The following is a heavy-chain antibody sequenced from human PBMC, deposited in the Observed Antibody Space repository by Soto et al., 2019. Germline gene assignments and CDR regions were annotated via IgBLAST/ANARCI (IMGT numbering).Heavy chain of an antibody. V-gene: IGHV1-18*01. CDR3: ARDLLYSSRSTVRVDI. CDR1: GYTFTNYG. Sequence: QVQLVQSGTEVKKPGASVKVSCKASGYTFTNYGISWVRQAPGQGLEWLAWINTYNGHTNYAQKLQGRVTLTTDTSTRTAYMELRSLRSDDTAVYSCARDLLYSSRSTVRVDIWCQGTMVTVSS. D-gene: IGHD6-13*01. CDR2: INTYNGHT. J-gene: IGHJ3*02.